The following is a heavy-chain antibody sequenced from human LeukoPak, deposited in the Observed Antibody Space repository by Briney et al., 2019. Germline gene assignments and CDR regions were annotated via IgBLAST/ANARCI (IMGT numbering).Heavy chain of an antibody. CDR3: ARLLVGATNAYYYYMDV. Sequence: PGGSLRLSCAASGFTFSDYYMSWIRQAPGKGLEWVSVIYSGGSTYYADSVKGRFTISRDNSKNTLYLQMNSLRAEDTAVYYCARLLVGATNAYYYYMDVWGKGTTVTISS. V-gene: IGHV3-66*04. J-gene: IGHJ6*03. CDR2: IYSGGST. CDR1: GFTFSDYY. D-gene: IGHD1-26*01.